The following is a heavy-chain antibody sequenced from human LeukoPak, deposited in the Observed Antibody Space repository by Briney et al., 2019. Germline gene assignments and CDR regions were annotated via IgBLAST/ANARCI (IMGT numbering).Heavy chain of an antibody. D-gene: IGHD2-8*01. CDR2: IYHSGST. J-gene: IGHJ3*02. CDR3: AKEWRKGVLNDAFDI. V-gene: IGHV4-4*02. CDR1: GGSISSSNW. Sequence: SETLSLTCAVSGGSISSSNWWSWVRQPPGKGLEWIGEIYHSGSTNYNPSLKSRVTISVDKSKNQFSLKLSSVTAADTAVYYCAKEWRKGVLNDAFDIWGQGTMVTVSS.